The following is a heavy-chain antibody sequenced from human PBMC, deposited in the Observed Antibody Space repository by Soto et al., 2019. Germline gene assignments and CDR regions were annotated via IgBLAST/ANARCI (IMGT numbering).Heavy chain of an antibody. CDR2: IYPGDSYT. Sequence: GESLKISCKGSGYTFPIYWIAWVRQMPGKGLEWMGIIYPGDSYTRYSPSFQGQVSISADKSINTAYLQWSSLRASETAMYYCARDSTRRGACDIWGQGTTVTVSS. D-gene: IGHD4-4*01. CDR3: ARDSTRRGACDI. V-gene: IGHV5-51*01. CDR1: GYTFPIYW. J-gene: IGHJ3*02.